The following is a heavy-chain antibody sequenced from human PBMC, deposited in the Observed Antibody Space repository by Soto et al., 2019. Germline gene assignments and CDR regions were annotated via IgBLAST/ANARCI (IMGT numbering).Heavy chain of an antibody. CDR2: LYYGRSA. V-gene: IGHV4-59*01. CDR3: ALRSMAVVPEY. Sequence: QVQLQESGPGLVKPSETLSLTCAVSGDSISSYYCMWIRQPPRKGLESIGYLYYGRSANYNPSLKSRVTWSVDTSTNQCPLTLSSMTAADTAVYYCALRSMAVVPEYWGQGTLVTVSS. D-gene: IGHD3-22*01. CDR1: GDSISSYY. J-gene: IGHJ4*02.